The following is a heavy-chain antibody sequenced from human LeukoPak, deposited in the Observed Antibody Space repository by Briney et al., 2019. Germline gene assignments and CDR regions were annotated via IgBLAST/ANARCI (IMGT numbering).Heavy chain of an antibody. V-gene: IGHV3-23*01. J-gene: IGHJ4*02. D-gene: IGHD2-21*02. CDR3: VRGMTAPDC. CDR1: GFTFNNYA. Sequence: QPGGSLRLSCAASGFTFNNYAMSCVRQAPGKGLEWVSSISSGGATTWYADSAKGRFTISRDNSQSTLYLQMNGLRAEDTAVFYCVRGMTAPDCWGQGSLVTVSS. CDR2: ISSGGATT.